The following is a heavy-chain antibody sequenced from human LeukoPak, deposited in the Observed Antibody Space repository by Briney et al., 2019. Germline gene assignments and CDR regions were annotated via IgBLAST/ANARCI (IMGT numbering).Heavy chain of an antibody. CDR3: ARLYYDSSGSFAY. Sequence: GGSLRLSCAASGFTFSSYSMNWVRQAPGKGLEWVSSIRSSSNYIYYADSVKGRFTISRDNAKNSLYLQMNSLRAEDTAVYYCARLYYDSSGSFAYWGQGTLVTVSS. CDR1: GFTFSSYS. J-gene: IGHJ4*02. D-gene: IGHD3-22*01. CDR2: IRSSSNYI. V-gene: IGHV3-21*01.